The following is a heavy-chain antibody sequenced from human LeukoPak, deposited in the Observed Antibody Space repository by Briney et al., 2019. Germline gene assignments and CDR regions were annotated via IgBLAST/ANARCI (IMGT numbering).Heavy chain of an antibody. CDR1: GFTLSSYS. Sequence: GGSLRLSCAASGFTLSSYSLNWVRQAPGKGLEWVSYISSSSNTIYYADSVKGRFTISRDNAKNSLYLQMNSLRAEDTAVYYCARDGESYDAFDIWGQGTMVTVSS. V-gene: IGHV3-48*04. CDR3: ARDGESYDAFDI. D-gene: IGHD5-18*01. CDR2: ISSSSNTI. J-gene: IGHJ3*02.